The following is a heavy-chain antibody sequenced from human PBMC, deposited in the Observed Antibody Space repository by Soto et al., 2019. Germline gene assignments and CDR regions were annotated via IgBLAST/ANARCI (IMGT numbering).Heavy chain of an antibody. CDR2: VNHRGNT. V-gene: IGHV4-34*01. CDR3: ANDYGDYRNDAFDI. Sequence: PSETLSLTCAVHGGSFSGYYWDWIRQPPGKGLEWIGEVNHRGNTNYNPSFKRRVTISVDKSKNQFALKLTSVTAADAAVYFCANDYGDYRNDAFDIWSQGTEVTVSS. D-gene: IGHD4-17*01. J-gene: IGHJ3*02. CDR1: GGSFSGYY.